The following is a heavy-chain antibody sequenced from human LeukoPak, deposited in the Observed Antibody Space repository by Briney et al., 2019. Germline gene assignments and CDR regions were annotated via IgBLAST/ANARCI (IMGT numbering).Heavy chain of an antibody. J-gene: IGHJ4*02. Sequence: GGSLRLSCAASGFTFSRYWMSWVRQAPGKGLEWVANIKQDGSEKYYVSSVKGRFTISRDNAKNSVYLQMNSLRVEDTAIYYCAREGVDIVTYDYWGQGTLVTVSS. V-gene: IGHV3-7*03. D-gene: IGHD5-12*01. CDR1: GFTFSRYW. CDR3: AREGVDIVTYDY. CDR2: IKQDGSEK.